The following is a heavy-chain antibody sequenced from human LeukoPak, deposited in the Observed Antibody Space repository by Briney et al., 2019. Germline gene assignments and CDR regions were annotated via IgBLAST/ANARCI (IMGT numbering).Heavy chain of an antibody. Sequence: SQTLSLTCAVYSGSFSGYYWTWFRQPPGKGREWIGEFNHSWGAKYNPSLKSRATISVDTSKNHLSLSLNSVTAADTAVYYCASQSGLRFWGQGTLVTVSS. J-gene: IGHJ1*01. CDR3: ASQSGLRF. CDR2: FNHSWGA. V-gene: IGHV4-34*01. CDR1: SGSFSGYY. D-gene: IGHD6-25*01.